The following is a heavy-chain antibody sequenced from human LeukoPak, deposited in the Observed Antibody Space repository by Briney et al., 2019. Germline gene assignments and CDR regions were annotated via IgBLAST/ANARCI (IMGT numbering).Heavy chain of an antibody. Sequence: PSETLSLTCTVSGCSISSSSYYWGWIRQPPGKGLEWIGSIYYSGSTYYNPSLKSRVTISVDTSKNQFSLKLSSVTAADTAVYYCARFIRDGSGYYGSSYYYFDLWGRGTLVTVSS. CDR2: IYYSGST. D-gene: IGHD3-22*01. J-gene: IGHJ2*01. CDR1: GCSISSSSYY. CDR3: ARFIRDGSGYYGSSYYYFDL. V-gene: IGHV4-39*07.